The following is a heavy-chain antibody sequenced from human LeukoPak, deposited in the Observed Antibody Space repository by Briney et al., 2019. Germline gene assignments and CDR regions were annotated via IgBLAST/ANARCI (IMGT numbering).Heavy chain of an antibody. J-gene: IGHJ1*01. V-gene: IGHV3-23*01. Sequence: GESLKISCAASGFTFSNYAMSWVRQAPGKGLEWVSTFSYSGGSTYYTDSVKGRFTISRDNSKNTLYLQMNSLRAEDTAIYYCARDRAASGGLFQYWGQGALVTVSS. CDR1: GFTFSNYA. D-gene: IGHD6-25*01. CDR2: FSYSGGST. CDR3: ARDRAASGGLFQY.